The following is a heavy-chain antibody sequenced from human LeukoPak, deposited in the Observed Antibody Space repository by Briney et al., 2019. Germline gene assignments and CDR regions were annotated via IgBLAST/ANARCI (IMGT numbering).Heavy chain of an antibody. CDR2: INPNSGGT. D-gene: IGHD3-10*01. J-gene: IGHJ3*02. CDR3: ARVFRVPYDAFDI. V-gene: IGHV1-2*06. CDR1: GYTFTGYY. Sequence: ASVKVSCKASGYTFTGYYMHWVRQAPGQGLEWMGRINPNSGGTNYAQKFQGRVTMTRDSSISTAYMELSRLRSDDTAVYYCARVFRVPYDAFDIWGQGTMVTVSS.